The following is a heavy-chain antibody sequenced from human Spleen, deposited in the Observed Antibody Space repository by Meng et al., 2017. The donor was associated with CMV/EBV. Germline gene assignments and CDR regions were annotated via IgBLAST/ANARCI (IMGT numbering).Heavy chain of an antibody. CDR2: IKSKTDGGTT. CDR1: GFIFSNAW. V-gene: IGHV3-15*01. J-gene: IGHJ5*02. Sequence: SGFIFSNAWMSWVRRAPGKGLEWVGRIKSKTDGGTTDYAAPVKDRFTISRDDSKNTLYLQMNSLKTEDTAVYYCTRADTAMVHWFDPWGQGTLVTVSS. D-gene: IGHD5-18*01. CDR3: TRADTAMVHWFDP.